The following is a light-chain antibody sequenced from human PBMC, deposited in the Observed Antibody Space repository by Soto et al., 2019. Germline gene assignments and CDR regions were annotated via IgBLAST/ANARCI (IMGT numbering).Light chain of an antibody. Sequence: EIMLKPSPATLSLAPGERAALSASASQSVSSYLAWYQQKPGQAPRLLIYDASNRANGIPDRFTGSGSGTDFTLTISSLEPEDFAVYFCQQRAGWPPTFGGGTKVDIK. CDR1: QSVSSY. CDR2: DAS. CDR3: QQRAGWPPT. V-gene: IGKV3-11*01. J-gene: IGKJ4*01.